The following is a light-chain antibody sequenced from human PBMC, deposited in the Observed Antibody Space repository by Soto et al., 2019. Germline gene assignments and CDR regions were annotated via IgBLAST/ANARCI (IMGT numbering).Light chain of an antibody. V-gene: IGKV3-20*01. CDR1: QSVSSSY. CDR2: GAS. CDR3: QQYNSFPWT. J-gene: IGKJ1*01. Sequence: EIVLTQSPGTLSLSPGERATLSCRASQSVSSSYLAWYQQKPGQAPRLLTYGASSRATGIPDRFSGSGSGTDFTLTISRLEPEDFATYHCQQYNSFPWTFGQGTEVEIK.